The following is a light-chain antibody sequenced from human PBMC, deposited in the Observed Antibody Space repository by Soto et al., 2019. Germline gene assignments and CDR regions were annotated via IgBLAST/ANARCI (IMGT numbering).Light chain of an antibody. CDR2: GAS. CDR1: QSVGGN. Sequence: DIVMPQSPATLSVSPGERVTLSCRASQSVGGNVAWYQQRPGQAPRLLISGASTRDTGIPARFSGSVSWTEFTLTISSLQSEEFAVYHCQQYHDWPPLAFGGGTTVEIK. V-gene: IGKV3-15*01. J-gene: IGKJ4*01. CDR3: QQYHDWPPLA.